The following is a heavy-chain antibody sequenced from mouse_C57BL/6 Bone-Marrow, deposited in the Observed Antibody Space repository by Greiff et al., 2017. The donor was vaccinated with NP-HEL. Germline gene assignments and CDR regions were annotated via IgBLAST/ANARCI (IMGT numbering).Heavy chain of an antibody. D-gene: IGHD1-1*01. CDR3: ARPHYYGSSVYYFDY. Sequence: QVQLQQSGAELARPGASVKLSCKASGYTFTSYGISWVKQRTGQGLEWIGEIYPRSGNTYSNEKFKGKATLTADKSSSTAYMELRSLTSENSAVYFCARPHYYGSSVYYFDYWGQGTTLTVSS. CDR1: GYTFTSYG. J-gene: IGHJ2*01. V-gene: IGHV1-81*01. CDR2: IYPRSGNT.